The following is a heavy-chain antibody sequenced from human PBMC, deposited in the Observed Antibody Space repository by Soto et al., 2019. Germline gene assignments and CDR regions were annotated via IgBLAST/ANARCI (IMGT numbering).Heavy chain of an antibody. CDR2: INPDNGST. CDR3: ARGLGVGSGLRLQH. J-gene: IGHJ1*01. D-gene: IGHD6-19*01. CDR1: GDTFTSYY. V-gene: IGHV1-46*04. Sequence: QVQLVQSGAEVKKPGASVKISCKTSGDTFTSYYLQWVRQAPGRGLEWMGIINPDNGSTNYAQKLRGRVTMTRDTSTSTVYMGLTSLRSDDTAVYYCARGLGVGSGLRLQHWGQGTLVTVSS.